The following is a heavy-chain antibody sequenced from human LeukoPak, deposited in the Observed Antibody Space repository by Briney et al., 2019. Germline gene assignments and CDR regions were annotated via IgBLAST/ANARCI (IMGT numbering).Heavy chain of an antibody. V-gene: IGHV3-21*01. CDR1: GFTFSSYS. D-gene: IGHD5-18*01. J-gene: IGHJ4*02. CDR2: ISSSSSYI. CDR3: ARDEGGYSYEDIIDY. Sequence: GGSLRLSCAASGFTFSSYSMNWVRQAPGKGLEWVSSISSSSSYIYYADSVKGRFTISRDNAKNSLYLQMNSLRAEDTAVYYCARDEGGYSYEDIIDYWGQGTLVTVSS.